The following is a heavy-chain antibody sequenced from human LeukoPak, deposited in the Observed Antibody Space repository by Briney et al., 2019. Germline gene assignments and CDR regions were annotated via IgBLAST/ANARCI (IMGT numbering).Heavy chain of an antibody. Sequence: GGSLRLSCSASGLTVSTNYLTWVRQAPEKGLEWVSVIYSGGNTYYADSVKGRFTISRDNSKNTLYLQMNSLRADDTAVYYCTRGPVGGFDAWGQGTLVTVSS. CDR3: TRGPVGGFDA. J-gene: IGHJ5*02. CDR2: IYSGGNT. V-gene: IGHV3-53*01. CDR1: GLTVSTNY. D-gene: IGHD1-26*01.